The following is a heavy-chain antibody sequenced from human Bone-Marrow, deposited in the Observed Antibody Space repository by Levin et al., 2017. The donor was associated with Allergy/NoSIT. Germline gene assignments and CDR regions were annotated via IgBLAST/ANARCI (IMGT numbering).Heavy chain of an antibody. J-gene: IGHJ5*02. CDR3: ARDPYCSSSSCYGWFDP. V-gene: IGHV3-21*01. CDR2: ISSRSSYI. CDR1: GFTFSSYS. Sequence: GGSLRLSCAASGFTFSSYSMNWVRQAPGKGLEWVSSISSRSSYIYYADSVKGRFTISRDNAKNSLYLQMNSLRAEDTAVYYCARDPYCSSSSCYGWFDPWGQGTLVTVSS. D-gene: IGHD2-2*01.